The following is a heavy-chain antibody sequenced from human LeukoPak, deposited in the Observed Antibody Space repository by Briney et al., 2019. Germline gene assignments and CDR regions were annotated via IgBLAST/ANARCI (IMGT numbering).Heavy chain of an antibody. J-gene: IGHJ4*02. D-gene: IGHD4-17*01. CDR2: FDPEDGET. CDR1: GYTLTELS. V-gene: IGHV1-24*01. CDR3: ATFRDYGDLQATFDY. Sequence: ASVKVSCKVSGYTLTELSMHWVRQAPGKRLEWMGGFDPEDGETIYAQKFQGRVTMTEDTSTDTAYMELSSLRSEDTAVYYCATFRDYGDLQATFDYWGQGTLVTVSS.